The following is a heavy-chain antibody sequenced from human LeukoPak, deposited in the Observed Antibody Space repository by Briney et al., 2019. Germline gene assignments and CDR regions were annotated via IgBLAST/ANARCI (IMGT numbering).Heavy chain of an antibody. Sequence: SVKVSCKASGGTFSSYAISWVRQAPGQGLEWMGRIIPILGIANYAQKFQGRVTITADKSTGTAYMELSSLRSEDTAVYYCARCLLTGTTSWFDPWGQGTLVTVSS. CDR2: IIPILGIA. CDR3: ARCLLTGTTSWFDP. V-gene: IGHV1-69*04. D-gene: IGHD1-1*01. CDR1: GGTFSSYA. J-gene: IGHJ5*02.